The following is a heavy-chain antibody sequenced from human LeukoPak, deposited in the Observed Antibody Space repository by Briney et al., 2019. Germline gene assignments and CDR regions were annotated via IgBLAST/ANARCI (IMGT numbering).Heavy chain of an antibody. D-gene: IGHD1-26*01. CDR1: GFTFSSYA. CDR3: AKVFSIVGATTFDY. Sequence: GGSLRLSCAASGFTFSSYAMSWVRQAPGKGLEWFSAISGSGGITYYADSVKGRFTIYRDNSKNTLYLQMNSLRAEDTAVYYCAKVFSIVGATTFDYWGQGTLVTVSS. CDR2: ISGSGGIT. J-gene: IGHJ4*02. V-gene: IGHV3-23*01.